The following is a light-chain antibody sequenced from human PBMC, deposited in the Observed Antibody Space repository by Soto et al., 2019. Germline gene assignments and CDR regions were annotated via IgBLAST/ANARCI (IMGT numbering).Light chain of an antibody. CDR1: QSVSDNY. CDR2: GAS. Sequence: EIVLTHSPGTLSLSPGERASLSCSASQSVSDNYLAWYQQKPGQAPRLVVYGASSRATGVPDRFSASGSGTDFTLTISRLEPEDFAVYYCQQYAKAPLTFGQGTKVDIK. CDR3: QQYAKAPLT. J-gene: IGKJ1*01. V-gene: IGKV3-20*01.